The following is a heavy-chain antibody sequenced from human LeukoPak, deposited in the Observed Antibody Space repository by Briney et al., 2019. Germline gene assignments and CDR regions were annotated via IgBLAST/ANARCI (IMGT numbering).Heavy chain of an antibody. V-gene: IGHV3-74*01. Sequence: GGSLRLSCAASGFTFSSNWMHWVRQAPGKGLVWVSHISSDGSSTNYADSVKGRLTISRDNAKNTLYLQMNSLRAEDTAVYYCARDPSKWELPVDYWGQGTLVTVSS. CDR2: ISSDGSST. CDR3: ARDPSKWELPVDY. J-gene: IGHJ4*02. D-gene: IGHD1-26*01. CDR1: GFTFSSNW.